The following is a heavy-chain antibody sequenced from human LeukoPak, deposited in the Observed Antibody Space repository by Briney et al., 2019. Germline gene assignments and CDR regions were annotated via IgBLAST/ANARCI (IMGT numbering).Heavy chain of an antibody. Sequence: ASVKVSCKVSGYTLTELSMYWVRQAPGKGLEWMGGFDPEDGETNYAQKFQGRVTITADESTSTAYMELSSLRSEDTAVYYCARASNRDYFDYWGQGTLVTVSS. CDR1: GYTLTELS. V-gene: IGHV1-24*01. D-gene: IGHD5-24*01. CDR2: FDPEDGET. CDR3: ARASNRDYFDY. J-gene: IGHJ4*02.